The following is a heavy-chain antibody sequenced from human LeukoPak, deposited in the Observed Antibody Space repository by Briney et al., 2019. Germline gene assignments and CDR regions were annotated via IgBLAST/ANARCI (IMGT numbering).Heavy chain of an antibody. J-gene: IGHJ3*02. CDR3: ASFVRGYCSSTSCPQGAFDI. CDR1: GYTLTELS. D-gene: IGHD2-2*01. V-gene: IGHV1-2*02. Sequence: ASVKVSCKVSGYTLTELSMHWVRQAPGQGLEWMGWINPNSGGTNYAQKFQGRVTMTRDTSISTAYMELSRLRSDDTAVYYCASFVRGYCSSTSCPQGAFDIWGQGTMVTVSS. CDR2: INPNSGGT.